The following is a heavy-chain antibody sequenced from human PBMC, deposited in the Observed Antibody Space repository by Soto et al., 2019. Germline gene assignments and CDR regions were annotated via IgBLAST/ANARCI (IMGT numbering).Heavy chain of an antibody. CDR2: ISVSGGST. V-gene: IGHV3-23*01. CDR1: GFPFSSYA. CDR3: AKEQKVAVDGIFDY. J-gene: IGHJ4*02. Sequence: GGSLRLSCAASGFPFSSYAMSWVRQSPGKGLEWVSAISVSGGSTYYADSVKGRFTISRDNSKNTMYLQMNSLRAEDTAVYYCAKEQKVAVDGIFDYWGQGLLVTVSS. D-gene: IGHD6-19*01.